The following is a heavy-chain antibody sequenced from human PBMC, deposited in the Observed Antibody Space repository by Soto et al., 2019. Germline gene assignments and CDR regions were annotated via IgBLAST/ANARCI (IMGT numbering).Heavy chain of an antibody. J-gene: IGHJ6*02. D-gene: IGHD2-15*01. CDR1: GFTFSSYG. CDR2: ISYDGSNK. V-gene: IGHV3-30*18. CDR3: AKAGGDIVVVVAAMDYYYGMDV. Sequence: QVQLVESGGGVVQPGRSLRLSCAASGFTFSSYGMHWVRQAPGKGLEWVAVISYDGSNKYYADSVKGRFTISRDNSKNTLYLQMNSLRAEDTAVYYCAKAGGDIVVVVAAMDYYYGMDVWGQGTTVTVSS.